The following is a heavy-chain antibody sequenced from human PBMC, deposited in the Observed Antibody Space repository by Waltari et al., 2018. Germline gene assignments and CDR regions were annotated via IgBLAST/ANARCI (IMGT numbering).Heavy chain of an antibody. CDR3: AKEWLNWFDP. Sequence: EVQLVESGGGLVQPGRSLRLSCAASGFTFDDYAMHWVRQAPGKGLEWVSGISWNSGSIGYADSVKGRFTISRDNAKNSLYLQMNRLRAEDTALYYCAKEWLNWFDPWGQGTLVTVSS. J-gene: IGHJ5*02. CDR1: GFTFDDYA. D-gene: IGHD3-22*01. V-gene: IGHV3-9*01. CDR2: ISWNSGSI.